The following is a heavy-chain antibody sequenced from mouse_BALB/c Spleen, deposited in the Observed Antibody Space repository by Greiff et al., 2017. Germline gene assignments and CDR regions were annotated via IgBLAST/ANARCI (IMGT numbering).Heavy chain of an antibody. J-gene: IGHJ4*01. CDR3: ARSLMIRYYYAMDY. CDR2: ISSGSSTI. D-gene: IGHD2-3*01. CDR1: GFTFSSFG. V-gene: IGHV5-17*02. Sequence: EVKLVESGGGLVQPGGSRKLSCAASGFTFSSFGMHWVRQAPEKGLEWVAYISSGSSTIYYADTVKGRFTISRDNPKNTLFLQMTSLRSEDTAMYYCARSLMIRYYYAMDYWGQGTSVTVSS.